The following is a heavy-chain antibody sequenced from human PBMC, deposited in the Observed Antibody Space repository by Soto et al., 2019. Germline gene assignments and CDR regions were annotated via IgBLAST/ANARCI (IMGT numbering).Heavy chain of an antibody. CDR2: INPSGGST. J-gene: IGHJ4*02. D-gene: IGHD6-6*01. Sequence: QVQLVQSGAEVKKPGASVKVSCKASGYTFTSYYMHWVRQAPGQGFEWMGIINPSGGSTSYAQKFQGRVTMTRDTSTSTVYMELSSLRSEDTAVYYCARDAGSIAARNYFDYWGQGTLVTVSS. CDR1: GYTFTSYY. V-gene: IGHV1-46*01. CDR3: ARDAGSIAARNYFDY.